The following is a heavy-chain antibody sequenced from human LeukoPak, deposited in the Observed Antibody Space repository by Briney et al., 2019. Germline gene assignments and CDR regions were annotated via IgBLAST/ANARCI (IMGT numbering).Heavy chain of an antibody. CDR3: ARGVETIVIIPTAAGY. Sequence: GSLELFFATSGFPFRSFPMHRVRQAPSQGLGLVAVMVYDGSNKYYADSVKGRFTISRDNSKNTLYLQMNSLRAEDTAVYYCARGVETIVIIPTAAGYWGQGTLVTVSS. CDR2: MVYDGSNK. CDR1: GFPFRSFP. D-gene: IGHD2-2*01. J-gene: IGHJ4*02. V-gene: IGHV3-30*01.